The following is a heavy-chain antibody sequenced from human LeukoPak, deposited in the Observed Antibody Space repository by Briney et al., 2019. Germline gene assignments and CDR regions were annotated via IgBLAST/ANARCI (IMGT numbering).Heavy chain of an antibody. Sequence: SETLSLTCTVSGGSISSYYWNWMRQPPGKGLEWIGYIYYSGSTNYNPSLKSRVTISVDTSKNQFSLKLSSVTAADTAVYYCARHKVPAAAPFDYWGQGTLVTVSS. CDR1: GGSISSYY. D-gene: IGHD2-2*01. CDR3: ARHKVPAAAPFDY. V-gene: IGHV4-59*08. CDR2: IYYSGST. J-gene: IGHJ4*02.